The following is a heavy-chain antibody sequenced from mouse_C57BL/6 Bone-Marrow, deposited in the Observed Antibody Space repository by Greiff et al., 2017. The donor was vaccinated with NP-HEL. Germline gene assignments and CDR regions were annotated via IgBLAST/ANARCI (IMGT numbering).Heavy chain of an antibody. D-gene: IGHD2-1*01. CDR1: GFTFSDYG. V-gene: IGHV5-17*01. CDR3: ARNTLYYGNPFDY. CDR2: ISSGSSTI. Sequence: DVQLVESGGGLVKPGGSLKLSCAASGFTFSDYGMHWVRQAPEKGLEWVAYISSGSSTIYYADTVKGRFTISRDNAKNTLFLQMTSLRSEDTAMYYCARNTLYYGNPFDYWGQGTTLTVSS. J-gene: IGHJ2*01.